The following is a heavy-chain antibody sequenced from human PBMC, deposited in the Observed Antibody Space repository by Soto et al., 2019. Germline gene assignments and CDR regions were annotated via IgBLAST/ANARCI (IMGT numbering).Heavy chain of an antibody. D-gene: IGHD1-1*01. J-gene: IGHJ4*02. Sequence: QVQLVQSGPEVKKPGASVKVSCKASGYTFTSYYIHWVRQAPGQGLEWMGVIDPSAGSTTYAQKFRGRVTMTRDTSTSTVYLEVSRLTSEDTAVFHCGRTDYNYGTTPFDLWGQGTLVTVTT. CDR3: GRTDYNYGTTPFDL. V-gene: IGHV1-46*01. CDR2: IDPSAGST. CDR1: GYTFTSYY.